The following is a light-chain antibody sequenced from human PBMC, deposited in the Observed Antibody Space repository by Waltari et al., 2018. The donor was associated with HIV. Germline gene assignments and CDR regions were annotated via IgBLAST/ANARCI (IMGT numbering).Light chain of an antibody. Sequence: QSVTVSCTGTSRDIGYFNYVSWYQQHPGKAPKLLIYDVNKRPSGVPDRFSASKSGATASLTVSGLLAEDEADYYCAAYAGNNIVIFGGGTKVTV. V-gene: IGLV2-8*01. J-gene: IGLJ2*01. CDR1: SRDIGYFNY. CDR3: AAYAGNNIVI. CDR2: DVN.